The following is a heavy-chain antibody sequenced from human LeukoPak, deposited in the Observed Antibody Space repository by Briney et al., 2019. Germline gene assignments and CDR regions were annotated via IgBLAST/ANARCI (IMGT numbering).Heavy chain of an antibody. CDR3: AKDQGTYCSTTSCYAPDAFDI. J-gene: IGHJ3*02. CDR1: GFTFSSYA. V-gene: IGHV3-23*01. D-gene: IGHD2-2*01. Sequence: RGSLRLSCAASGFTFSSYAMSWVRQAPGKGLEWGSVISGSGRSTYYADSVKGRFTISRDNSKNTLYLQMNSLRAEDTAVYYCAKDQGTYCSTTSCYAPDAFDIWGQGTMVTVSS. CDR2: ISGSGRST.